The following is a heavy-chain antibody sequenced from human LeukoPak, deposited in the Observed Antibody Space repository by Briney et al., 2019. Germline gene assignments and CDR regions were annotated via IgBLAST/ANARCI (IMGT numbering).Heavy chain of an antibody. CDR3: VKSGGYGLIDY. D-gene: IGHD1-26*01. CDR1: GGSFRGYY. V-gene: IGHV4-34*12. J-gene: IGHJ4*02. Sequence: SETLSLTCGMYGGSFRGYYWSWIRQPPGKGLEWIGEIIHSGGTNYNPSLKSRATISVDMSKNQFSLKLSSVTAADTAMYYCVKSGGYGLIDYWGPGTLVTVSS. CDR2: IIHSGGT.